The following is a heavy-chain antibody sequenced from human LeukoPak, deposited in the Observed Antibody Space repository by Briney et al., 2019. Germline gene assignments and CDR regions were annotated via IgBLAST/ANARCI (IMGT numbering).Heavy chain of an antibody. CDR1: GFTFSSYS. CDR2: ISSSSSYI. D-gene: IGHD2-2*01. CDR3: ARVGVGCSSTSCYFGYYYYMDV. V-gene: IGHV3-21*01. J-gene: IGHJ6*03. Sequence: PGGSLRLSCAASGFTFSSYSMNWVRQAPGKGLEWVSSISSSSSYIYYADSVKGRFTISRDNAKNSLYLQMNSLRAEDTAVYYCARVGVGCSSTSCYFGYYYYMDVWGKGTTVTISS.